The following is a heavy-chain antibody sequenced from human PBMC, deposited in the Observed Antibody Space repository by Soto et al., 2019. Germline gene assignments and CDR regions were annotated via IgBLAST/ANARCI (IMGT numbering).Heavy chain of an antibody. CDR2: ISAYNGNT. J-gene: IGHJ4*02. V-gene: IGHV1-18*01. CDR1: GYTFTSYG. Sequence: GASVKVSCKASGYTFTSYGISWVRQAPGQGLEWMGWISAYNGNTNYAQKLQGRVTMTTDTSTSTAYMELNSLRDEDTAVYYCANFWSGYPGAFGYWGQGTLVTVSS. CDR3: ANFWSGYPGAFGY. D-gene: IGHD3-3*01.